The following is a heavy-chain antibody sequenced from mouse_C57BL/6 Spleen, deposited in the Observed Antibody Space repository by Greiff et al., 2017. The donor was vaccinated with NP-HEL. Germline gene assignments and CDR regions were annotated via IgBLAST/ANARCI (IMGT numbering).Heavy chain of an antibody. CDR2: IHPNSGST. Sequence: VQLQQPGAELVKPGASVKLSCKASGYTFTSYWMHWVKQRPGQGLEWIGMIHPNSGSTNYNEKFKSKPTLTVDKSSSTAYMQLSSLTSEDSAVYYCARRANWDSFAYWGQGTLVTVSA. V-gene: IGHV1-64*01. J-gene: IGHJ3*01. CDR1: GYTFTSYW. CDR3: ARRANWDSFAY. D-gene: IGHD4-1*01.